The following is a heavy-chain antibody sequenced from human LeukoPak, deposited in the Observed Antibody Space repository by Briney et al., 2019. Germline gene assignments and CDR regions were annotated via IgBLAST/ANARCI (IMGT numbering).Heavy chain of an antibody. CDR1: GASISSGGDY. J-gene: IGHJ4*02. Sequence: SQTLSLTCTVSGASISSGGDYWSWIRQHPGKGLEWIGFIYSSGFTYYNPSLKSRVAISVDTSENQLSLKLSSVTAADTAVYYCARGNYYYGDYWGQGTLVTVSS. V-gene: IGHV4-31*03. CDR2: IYSSGFT. CDR3: ARGNYYYGDY. D-gene: IGHD3-10*01.